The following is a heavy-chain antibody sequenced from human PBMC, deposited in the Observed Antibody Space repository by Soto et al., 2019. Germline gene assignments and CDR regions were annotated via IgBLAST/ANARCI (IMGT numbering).Heavy chain of an antibody. CDR3: ATVSNYYGMDV. CDR1: GYSSRSGYY. D-gene: IGHD3-16*01. CDR2: IYHSGST. Sequence: SETLSLTCAVSGYSSRSGYYWGWNGQPPGKGLEWIGSIYHSGSTYYNPPLKSRVTISEDTSKNQFSLKLSSVTAADTAVYYCATVSNYYGMDVWGQGTTVTVSS. V-gene: IGHV4-38-2*01. J-gene: IGHJ6*02.